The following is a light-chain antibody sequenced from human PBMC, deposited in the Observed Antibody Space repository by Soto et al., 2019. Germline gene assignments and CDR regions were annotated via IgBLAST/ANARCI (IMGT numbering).Light chain of an antibody. V-gene: IGLV1-44*01. Sequence: QSVLTQPPSASGTPGQRVTISCSGSSSNIGSNTVNWYQQLPGTAPKLLIYSNNQRPSGVPDRFSGSKSGTSASLAISGLQSEDEADYYCAAWDDSLNGPSFGGGTSSPS. CDR1: SSNIGSNT. J-gene: IGLJ2*01. CDR3: AAWDDSLNGPS. CDR2: SNN.